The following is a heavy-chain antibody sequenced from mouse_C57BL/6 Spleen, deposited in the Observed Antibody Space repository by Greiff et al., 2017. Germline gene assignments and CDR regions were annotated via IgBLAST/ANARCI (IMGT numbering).Heavy chain of an antibody. J-gene: IGHJ1*03. Sequence: EVQLVESGGGLVKPGGSLKLSCAASGFTFSSYTMSWVRQTPEKRLEWVATISGGGGNTYYPDSVKGRFTISRDNAKNTLYLQMSSLRSEDTALYYCARMNYYGSSNHWYFDVWGTGTTVTVSS. CDR1: GFTFSSYT. D-gene: IGHD1-1*01. CDR2: ISGGGGNT. V-gene: IGHV5-9*01. CDR3: ARMNYYGSSNHWYFDV.